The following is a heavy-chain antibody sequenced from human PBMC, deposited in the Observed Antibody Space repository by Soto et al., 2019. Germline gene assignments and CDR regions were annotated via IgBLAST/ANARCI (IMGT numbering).Heavy chain of an antibody. Sequence: QVQLQESGPGLVKPSETLSLTCTVSGGSISSYYWTWIRQPPGKGLEWFGYIYYSGSTNHNPSLKSRVTISVDTSKNQFSLKLSSVTAADTAVYYCARVNDFWTGYYSTNWFDPWGQGTLVTVSS. V-gene: IGHV4-59*01. CDR1: GGSISSYY. J-gene: IGHJ5*02. D-gene: IGHD3-3*01. CDR3: ARVNDFWTGYYSTNWFDP. CDR2: IYYSGST.